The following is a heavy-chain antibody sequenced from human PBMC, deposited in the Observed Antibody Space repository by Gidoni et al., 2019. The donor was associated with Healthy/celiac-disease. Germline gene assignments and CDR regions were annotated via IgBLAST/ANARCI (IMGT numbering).Heavy chain of an antibody. D-gene: IGHD3-16*01. Sequence: QVQLVQSGAEVKKPGASVKVSCKASCYTFTSYVISWVRQAPGQGLEWMGWISAYNGNTNYAQKLQGRVTMTTDTSTSTAYMELRSLRSDDTAVYYCARDRWDIHRGGLWLNDFDYWGQGTLVTVSS. CDR1: CYTFTSYV. CDR3: ARDRWDIHRGGLWLNDFDY. CDR2: ISAYNGNT. V-gene: IGHV1-18*01. J-gene: IGHJ4*02.